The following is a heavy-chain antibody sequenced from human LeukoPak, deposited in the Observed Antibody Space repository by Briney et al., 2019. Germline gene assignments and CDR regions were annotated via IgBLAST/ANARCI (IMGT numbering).Heavy chain of an antibody. CDR1: GYTFTNYW. D-gene: IGHD4-23*01. Sequence: GESLKISCKGSGYTFTNYWIGWVRQMPGKGLECMGIIYPDDSDTRYSPSFQGQVTISADKSISTAYLQWSSLKASDTAMYYCAREDYGGINDAFDIWGQGTMVTVSS. J-gene: IGHJ3*02. V-gene: IGHV5-51*01. CDR3: AREDYGGINDAFDI. CDR2: IYPDDSDT.